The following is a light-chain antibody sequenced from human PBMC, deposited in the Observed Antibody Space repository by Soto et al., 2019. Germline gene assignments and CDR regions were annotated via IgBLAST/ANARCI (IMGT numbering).Light chain of an antibody. CDR3: QQLNSYPRT. V-gene: IGKV1-9*01. CDR2: AAS. J-gene: IGKJ1*01. Sequence: DIQLTQSPSVLSASVGDRVTITCRASQGINSYLAWYQQKPGKVPKLLIYAASTLHSGVPSRFSGSGSGTEFTLTISSLQPEDFATDYCQQLNSYPRTFGQGTEVEIK. CDR1: QGINSY.